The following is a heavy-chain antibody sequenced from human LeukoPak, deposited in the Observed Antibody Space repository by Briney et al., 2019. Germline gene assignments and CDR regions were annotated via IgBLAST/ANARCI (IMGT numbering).Heavy chain of an antibody. CDR2: IYSGGST. D-gene: IGHD3-10*01. CDR1: GFTVSSNY. Sequence: GGSLRLSCAASGFTVSSNYMSWVRQAPGKGLEWVSVIYSGGSTYYTDTVKGRFTISRDNSKNTLYLQMNSLRAEDTAVYYCARDRGALWFGGDYWGQGTLVTVSS. J-gene: IGHJ4*02. V-gene: IGHV3-53*01. CDR3: ARDRGALWFGGDY.